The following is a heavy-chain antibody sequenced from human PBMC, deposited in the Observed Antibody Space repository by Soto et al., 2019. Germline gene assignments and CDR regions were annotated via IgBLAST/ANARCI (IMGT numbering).Heavy chain of an antibody. Sequence: GASVKVSCKASGYTFTSYAMHWVRQAPGQRLEWMGWINADSGNTKYAQKFQGWVTMTRDTSVSTAYMELSRLRSDDTAVYYCARFNDGYYFDYWGQGTLVTVSS. V-gene: IGHV1-3*01. CDR2: INADSGNT. J-gene: IGHJ4*02. D-gene: IGHD1-1*01. CDR1: GYTFTSYA. CDR3: ARFNDGYYFDY.